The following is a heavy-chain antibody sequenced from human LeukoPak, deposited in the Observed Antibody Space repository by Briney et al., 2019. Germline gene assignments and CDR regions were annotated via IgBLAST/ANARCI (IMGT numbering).Heavy chain of an antibody. CDR3: AKGSYGSGSYYKRFFDY. J-gene: IGHJ4*02. Sequence: GGSLRLSCAASGFTFSSYAMSWVRQAPGKGLEWVSAISGSGGSTYYADSVKGRFTISRDNSKNTLYLQMNSLRAEDTAVYYCAKGSYGSGSYYKRFFDYWGQGTLVTVSS. CDR2: ISGSGGST. D-gene: IGHD3-10*01. V-gene: IGHV3-23*01. CDR1: GFTFSSYA.